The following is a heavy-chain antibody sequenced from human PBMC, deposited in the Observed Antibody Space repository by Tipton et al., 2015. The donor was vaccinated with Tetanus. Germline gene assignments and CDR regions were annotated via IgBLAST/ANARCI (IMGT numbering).Heavy chain of an antibody. Sequence: TLSLTCTVSGGSISSYYWSWIRQPPGKGLEWIGYIYYSGSTNYNPSLKSRVTISVDTSKNQFSLKLSSVTAADTAGYYYARDRLVGATYDYCYGMDVWGQGTTVTVSS. J-gene: IGHJ6*02. CDR1: GGSISSYY. D-gene: IGHD1-26*01. V-gene: IGHV4-59*01. CDR2: IYYSGST. CDR3: ARDRLVGATYDYCYGMDV.